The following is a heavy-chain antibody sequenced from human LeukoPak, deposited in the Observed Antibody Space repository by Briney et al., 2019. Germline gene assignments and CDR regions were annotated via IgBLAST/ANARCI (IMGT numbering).Heavy chain of an antibody. J-gene: IGHJ4*02. CDR2: IWYDGSNK. CDR1: GFTFSSYW. D-gene: IGHD3-22*01. CDR3: ATGSYDSSGYYSLVLRY. Sequence: GGSLRLSCAASGFTFSSYWMTWVRQAPGKGLEWVAVIWYDGSNKYYADSVKGRFTISRDNSKNTLYLQMNSLRAEDTAVYYCATGSYDSSGYYSLVLRYWGQGTLVTVSS. V-gene: IGHV3-33*08.